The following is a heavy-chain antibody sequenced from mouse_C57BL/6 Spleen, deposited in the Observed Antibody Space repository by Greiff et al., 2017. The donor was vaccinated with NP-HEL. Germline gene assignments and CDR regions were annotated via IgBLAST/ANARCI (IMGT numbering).Heavy chain of an antibody. CDR1: GYTFTSYW. D-gene: IGHD2-4*01. CDR3: TREGYDYDGPYYAMDY. Sequence: EVKLQESGPVLARPGASVKMSCKPSGYTFTSYWMHWVKQRPGQGLEWIGAIYPGNSDTSYNQKFKGKAKLTAVTSASTAYMELSSLTNEDSAVYYCTREGYDYDGPYYAMDYWGQGTSVTVSS. V-gene: IGHV1-5*01. J-gene: IGHJ4*01. CDR2: IYPGNSDT.